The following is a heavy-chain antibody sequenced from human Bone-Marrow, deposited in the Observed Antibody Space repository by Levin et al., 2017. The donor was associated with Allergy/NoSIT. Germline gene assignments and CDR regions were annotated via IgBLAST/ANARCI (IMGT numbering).Heavy chain of an antibody. Sequence: SCAASGFTFSRYSMNWVRQAPGRGLEWVSYISTSSSTISYADSVKGRFTISRDNAKNSLYLQMNSLRDEDTAVYYCARPDCSGTSCYYFFASWGQGTLVTVSS. CDR2: ISTSSSTI. D-gene: IGHD2-2*01. V-gene: IGHV3-48*02. CDR3: ARPDCSGTSCYYFFAS. J-gene: IGHJ4*02. CDR1: GFTFSRYS.